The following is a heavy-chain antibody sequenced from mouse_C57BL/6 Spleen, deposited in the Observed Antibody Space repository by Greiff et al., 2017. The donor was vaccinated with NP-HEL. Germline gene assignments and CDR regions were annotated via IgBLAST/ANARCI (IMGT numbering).Heavy chain of an antibody. V-gene: IGHV8-12*01. Sequence: QVTLKESGPGILQSSQTLSLTCSFSGFSLSTSGMGVSWIRQPSGKGLEWLAHIYWDDDKRYNPSPKRRLTISKDTSRNQVFLMITSVDTADTATYYCARFTTGAMDYWGQGTSVTVSS. J-gene: IGHJ4*01. CDR2: IYWDDDK. CDR3: ARFTTGAMDY. CDR1: GFSLSTSGMG. D-gene: IGHD1-1*01.